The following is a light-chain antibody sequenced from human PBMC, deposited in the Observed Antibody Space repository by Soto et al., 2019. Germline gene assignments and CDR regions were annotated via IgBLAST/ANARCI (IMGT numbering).Light chain of an antibody. CDR2: ANS. CDR1: NSNIGAGYD. CDR3: KSYDRSLSARV. J-gene: IGLJ3*02. Sequence: QLVLTQPPSVSGAPGQRVTISCTGSNSNIGAGYDVHWYQQLPGTAPKLLIYANSKRPSGVPDRFSGSKSGTSASLAITGLQAEDEADYYCKSYDRSLSARVFGGGTQLTVL. V-gene: IGLV1-40*01.